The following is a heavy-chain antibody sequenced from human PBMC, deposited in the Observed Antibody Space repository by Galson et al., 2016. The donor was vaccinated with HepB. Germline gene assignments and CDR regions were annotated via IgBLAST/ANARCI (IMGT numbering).Heavy chain of an antibody. CDR1: GFTFSTFP. D-gene: IGHD6-6*01. V-gene: IGHV3-64D*06. J-gene: IGHJ6*04. Sequence: SLRLSCAASGFTFSTFPMHWVRQAPGKGLRYVSAISSDGYSTYYADSVKGRFTISRDNSNNTLYLQMSSLRAEDTAVYYCVKDGVAVRPSYFYMDVWGKGTAVTVSS. CDR2: ISSDGYST. CDR3: VKDGVAVRPSYFYMDV.